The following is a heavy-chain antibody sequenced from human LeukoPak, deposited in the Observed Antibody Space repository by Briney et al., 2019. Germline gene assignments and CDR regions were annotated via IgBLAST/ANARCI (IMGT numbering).Heavy chain of an antibody. V-gene: IGHV1-46*01. D-gene: IGHD1-26*01. J-gene: IGHJ4*02. CDR1: GYTFPSYF. CDR2: INPTGGST. CDR3: AGDPRIVGATTNY. Sequence: ASVKVSCKASGYTFPSYFMHWVRQAPGQGLEWMGIINPTGGSTTYAQKFQGRVTMTRDTSTSTVYMELSSLRSDDTAVYYCAGDPRIVGATTNYWGQGTLVTVSS.